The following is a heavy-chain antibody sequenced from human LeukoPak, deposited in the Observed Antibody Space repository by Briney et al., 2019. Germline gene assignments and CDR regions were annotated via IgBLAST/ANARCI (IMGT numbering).Heavy chain of an antibody. CDR3: ARRGSWSYYYAMDV. J-gene: IGHJ6*02. CDR2: IRHSGST. D-gene: IGHD6-13*01. Sequence: SETLSLTCAVSGGSFNDYYWSWIRQPPGKGLEWIGEIRHSGSTNYNPSLKSRVTMSVDMSKNQFSLKLSSVTAADTAVYYCARRGSWSYYYAMDVWGQGTTVTVSS. CDR1: GGSFNDYY. V-gene: IGHV4-34*01.